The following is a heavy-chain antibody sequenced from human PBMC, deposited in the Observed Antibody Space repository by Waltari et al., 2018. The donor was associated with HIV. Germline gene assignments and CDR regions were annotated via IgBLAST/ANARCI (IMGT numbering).Heavy chain of an antibody. CDR1: GITLSTYA. J-gene: IGHJ5*02. Sequence: QVQLVQSGAAVKKPGASVKVSCKASGITLSTYAMHWVRQAPGQRLEWMGWINVGNGNSDYSQKFQGRVTITRDKSASTAYMELSGLRSEDTAVYYCASEQYSSDWYDNHWGQGTLVTVSS. CDR2: INVGNGNS. V-gene: IGHV1-3*01. CDR3: ASEQYSSDWYDNH. D-gene: IGHD6-19*01.